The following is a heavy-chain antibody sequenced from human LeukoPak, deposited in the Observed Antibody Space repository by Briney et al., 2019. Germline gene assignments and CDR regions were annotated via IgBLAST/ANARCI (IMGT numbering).Heavy chain of an antibody. CDR2: ISSSGSTI. CDR1: GFTFSDYY. CDR3: ARDRVAVAAQEGYGMDV. J-gene: IGHJ6*02. D-gene: IGHD6-19*01. Sequence: PGGSLRLSCAASGFTFSDYYMSWIRQAPGKGLEWVSYISSSGSTIYYADSVKGRFTISRDNAKNSLYLQMNSLRAEDTAVYYCARDRVAVAAQEGYGMDVWGQGTTVTVSS. V-gene: IGHV3-11*01.